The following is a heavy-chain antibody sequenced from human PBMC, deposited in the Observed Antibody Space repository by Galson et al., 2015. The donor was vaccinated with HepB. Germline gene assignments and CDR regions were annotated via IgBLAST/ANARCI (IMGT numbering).Heavy chain of an antibody. CDR1: GFTFSSYG. CDR3: TTVRGQDVFHI. Sequence: SLRLSCAASGFTFSSYGMHWVRQAPGKGLEWVAVISYDGSNKYYADSVKGRFTISRDNSKNTLYLQINSLKTEDTAVYYCTTVRGQDVFHIWGQGTMVTVSS. D-gene: IGHD3-10*01. J-gene: IGHJ3*02. CDR2: ISYDGSNK. V-gene: IGHV3-30*03.